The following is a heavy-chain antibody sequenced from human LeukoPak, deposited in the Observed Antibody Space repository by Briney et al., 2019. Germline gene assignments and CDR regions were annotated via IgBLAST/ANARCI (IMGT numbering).Heavy chain of an antibody. D-gene: IGHD6-13*01. CDR1: GGSISSGDYY. J-gene: IGHJ4*02. CDR3: ARDAAAGYSLAC. Sequence: SQTLSLTCTVSGGSISSGDYYWSWIRQPPGEGLEWIGYIYYSGSTYYNPSLKSRVTISVDTSKNQFSLGLRSVTAADTAVYYCARDAAAGYSLACWGQGTLVTVSS. V-gene: IGHV4-30-4*08. CDR2: IYYSGST.